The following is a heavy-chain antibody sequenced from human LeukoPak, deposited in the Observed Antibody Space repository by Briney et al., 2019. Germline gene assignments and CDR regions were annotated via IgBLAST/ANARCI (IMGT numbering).Heavy chain of an antibody. Sequence: SETLSLTCTVSGGSISGSSYYWGWIRQPPGKGLEWIGSIYYSGSTYYNPSLKSRVTISVDTSKNQFSLKLSSVTAADTAVYYCASVGRGVDYWGQGTLVTVSS. J-gene: IGHJ4*02. CDR1: GGSISGSSYY. CDR3: ASVGRGVDY. CDR2: IYYSGST. V-gene: IGHV4-39*01. D-gene: IGHD3-10*01.